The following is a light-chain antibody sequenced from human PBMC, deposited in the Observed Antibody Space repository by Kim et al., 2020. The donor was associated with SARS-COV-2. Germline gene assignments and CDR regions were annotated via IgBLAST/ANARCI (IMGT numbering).Light chain of an antibody. J-gene: IGKJ2*01. Sequence: ASVGDRVTITCRASQNVYRYLNWYGQRPGKAPKVLIYAAASLQRGAPSRFSGSGAGTDFTLTVRSLQPEDFATYYCQQTYSAPYTFGQGTKLEI. V-gene: IGKV1-39*01. CDR1: QNVYRY. CDR2: AAA. CDR3: QQTYSAPYT.